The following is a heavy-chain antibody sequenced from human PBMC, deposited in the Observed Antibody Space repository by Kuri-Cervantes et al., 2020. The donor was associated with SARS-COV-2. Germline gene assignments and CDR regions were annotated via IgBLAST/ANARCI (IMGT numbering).Heavy chain of an antibody. Sequence: GSLRLSCTVSGGSISSYYWSWIRQPAGKGLEWIGRIYTSGSTNYNPSLKSRVTMSVDTSKNQFSLKLSSVTAADTAVYYCARALANFWSGSDWYFALWGRGTLVNVSS. CDR1: GGSISSYY. CDR2: IYTSGST. CDR3: ARALANFWSGSDWYFAL. J-gene: IGHJ2*01. V-gene: IGHV4-4*07. D-gene: IGHD3-3*01.